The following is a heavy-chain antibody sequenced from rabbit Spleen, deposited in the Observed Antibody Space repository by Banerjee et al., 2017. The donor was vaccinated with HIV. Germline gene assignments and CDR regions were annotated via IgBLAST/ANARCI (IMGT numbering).Heavy chain of an antibody. CDR1: GFSFSDRDV. V-gene: IGHV1S40*01. Sequence: QSLEESGGGLDKPEGSLTLTCKASGFSFSDRDVMCWVRQAPGKGLEWIACINTATGKGVYASWAKGRFTISTASSATVTLQMTSLTAVDTATYFCARDLVTVIGWNFNLWGQGTLVTVS. CDR2: INTATGKG. CDR3: ARDLVTVIGWNFNL. D-gene: IGHD1-1*01. J-gene: IGHJ4*01.